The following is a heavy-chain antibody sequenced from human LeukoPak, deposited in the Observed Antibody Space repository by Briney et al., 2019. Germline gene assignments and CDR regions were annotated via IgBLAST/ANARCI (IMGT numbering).Heavy chain of an antibody. CDR1: GFTFSSYA. D-gene: IGHD2-15*01. V-gene: IGHV3-23*01. J-gene: IGHJ4*02. CDR2: ISGSGGST. Sequence: GGSLRLSCAASGFTFSSYAMSWVRQAPGKGLXXXXXISGSGGSTYYADSVKGRFTISRDNSKNTLYLQMNSLRAEDTAVYYCAKDYCSGGSCYTEDYWGQGTLVTVSS. CDR3: AKDYCSGGSCYTEDY.